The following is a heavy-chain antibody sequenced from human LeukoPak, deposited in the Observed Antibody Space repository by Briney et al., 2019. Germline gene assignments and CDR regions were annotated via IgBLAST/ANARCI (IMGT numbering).Heavy chain of an antibody. V-gene: IGHV3-21*01. J-gene: IGHJ4*02. Sequence: PGGSLRLSCAASGFTFSSYSMNWVRQAPGKGLEWVSSISSSSSYIYYADSVKGRFTISRDNAKNSLYPQMNSLRAEDTAVYYCARIDSSHYYDSSGYHGSFDYWGQGTLVTVSS. CDR2: ISSSSSYI. CDR3: ARIDSSHYYDSSGYHGSFDY. D-gene: IGHD3-22*01. CDR1: GFTFSSYS.